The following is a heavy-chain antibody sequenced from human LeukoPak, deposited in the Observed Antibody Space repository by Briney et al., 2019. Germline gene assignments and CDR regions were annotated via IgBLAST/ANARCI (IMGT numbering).Heavy chain of an antibody. CDR1: GGSISSSSYY. V-gene: IGHV4-39*01. CDR2: IYYSVVT. CDR3: ARLGGGYSYGYRYSFDY. D-gene: IGHD5-18*01. J-gene: IGHJ4*02. Sequence: SETLSLTCTVSGGSISSSSYYWDWIRQPPGKGLEWVGRIYYSVVTYYNPSLKSRVTISVDTSRNQFSLKLSSVTAADTAVYYCARLGGGYSYGYRYSFDYWGQGTLVTVSS.